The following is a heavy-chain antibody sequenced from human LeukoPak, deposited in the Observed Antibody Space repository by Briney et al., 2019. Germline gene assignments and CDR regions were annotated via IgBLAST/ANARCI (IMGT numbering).Heavy chain of an antibody. Sequence: PSQTLSLTCTVSGGSISSGGYYWSWIRQPPGKGLEWIGYIYHSGSTYYNPSLKSRVTMSVDRSKNQFSLKLSSVTAADTAVYYCASIWSGYYDYWGQGTLVTVSS. D-gene: IGHD3-3*01. CDR2: IYHSGST. J-gene: IGHJ4*02. CDR1: GGSISSGGYY. V-gene: IGHV4-30-2*01. CDR3: ASIWSGYYDY.